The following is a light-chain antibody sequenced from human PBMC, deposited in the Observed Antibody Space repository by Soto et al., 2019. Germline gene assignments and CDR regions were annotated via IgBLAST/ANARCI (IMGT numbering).Light chain of an antibody. CDR1: SSDVGGYKY. Sequence: QSVLTQPRSVSGSPGQSVTISCTGTSSDVGGYKYVSWFQQQPGKAPTLMIYDVTQRPSGVPDRLSGSKSGNTASLTISGLQAEDEADYYCCSYAGRYTYVFGTGTKVTVL. CDR2: DVT. J-gene: IGLJ1*01. CDR3: CSYAGRYTYV. V-gene: IGLV2-11*01.